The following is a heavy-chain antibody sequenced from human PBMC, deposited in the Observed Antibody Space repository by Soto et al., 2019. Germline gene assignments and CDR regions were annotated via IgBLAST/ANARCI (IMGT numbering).Heavy chain of an antibody. CDR1: GFTFSSYE. V-gene: IGHV3-48*03. CDR3: ARDLDGYDYYYYGMDV. Sequence: QPGGSLRLSCAASGFTFSSYEMNWVRQAPGKGLEWVSYISSSGSTIYYADSVKGRFTISRDNAKNSLYLQMNSLRAEDTAVYYCARDLDGYDYYYYGMDVWGQGTTVTVSS. J-gene: IGHJ6*02. D-gene: IGHD5-12*01. CDR2: ISSSGSTI.